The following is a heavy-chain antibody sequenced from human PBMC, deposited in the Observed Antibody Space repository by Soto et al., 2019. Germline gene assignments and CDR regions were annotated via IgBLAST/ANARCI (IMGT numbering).Heavy chain of an antibody. CDR2: MNPNSGNT. CDR3: ARAHYYDSSGYYPNFDY. D-gene: IGHD3-22*01. Sequence: QVQLVQSGAEVKKPGASVKVSCKASGYTFTSYDINWVRQATGQGLEWMGWMNPNSGNTGYAQKFQGRVTMTRNTSISTAYMELSSLRSEDTAVYYCARAHYYDSSGYYPNFDYWGKGTLVTVSS. CDR1: GYTFTSYD. V-gene: IGHV1-8*01. J-gene: IGHJ4*02.